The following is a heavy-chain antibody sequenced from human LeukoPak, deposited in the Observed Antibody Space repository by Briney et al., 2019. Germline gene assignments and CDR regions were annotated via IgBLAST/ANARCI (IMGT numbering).Heavy chain of an antibody. D-gene: IGHD3-16*01. J-gene: IGHJ4*02. Sequence: GGSLKLSCAASGFPFSAYAMSWVRQAPGKGLEWVSAISGSGGSTYYADSVKGRFTISRDNSKNTLYLQMNSLRAEDTAVYYCAKAATYDYVWGSSTNFDYWGQGTLVTVSS. V-gene: IGHV3-23*01. CDR1: GFPFSAYA. CDR3: AKAATYDYVWGSSTNFDY. CDR2: ISGSGGST.